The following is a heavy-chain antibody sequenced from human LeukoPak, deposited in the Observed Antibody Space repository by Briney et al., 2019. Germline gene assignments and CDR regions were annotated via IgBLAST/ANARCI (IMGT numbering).Heavy chain of an antibody. D-gene: IGHD1-7*01. CDR1: GFTFSRYD. Sequence: PGGSLRLSCAASGFTFSRYDMHWVRHATGKGLEWVSAIGSAGDTYYPGSVKGRFTISRENAKNSLYLQMNSLRAGDTAVYFCARGKGGNWNYAIFNYWGQGTLVTVSS. V-gene: IGHV3-13*01. CDR2: IGSAGDT. CDR3: ARGKGGNWNYAIFNY. J-gene: IGHJ4*02.